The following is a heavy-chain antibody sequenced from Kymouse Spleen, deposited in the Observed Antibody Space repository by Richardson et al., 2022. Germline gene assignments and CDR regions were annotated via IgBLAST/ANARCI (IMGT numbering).Heavy chain of an antibody. CDR1: GFTFSNAW. J-gene: IGHJ4*02. CDR2: IKSKTDGGTT. V-gene: IGHV3-15*01. D-gene: IGHD3-10*01. Sequence: EVQLVESGGGLVKPGGSLRLSCAASGFTFSNAWMSWVRQAPGKGLEWVGRIKSKTDGGTTDYAAPVKGRFTISRDDSKNTLYLQMNSLKTEDTAVYYCTTDGVRGVIDFDYWGQGTLVTVSS. CDR3: TTDGVRGVIDFDY.